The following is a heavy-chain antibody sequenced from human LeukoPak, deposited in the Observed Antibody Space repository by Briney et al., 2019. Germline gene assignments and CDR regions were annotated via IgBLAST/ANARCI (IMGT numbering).Heavy chain of an antibody. CDR3: AKDFRIGYSAHFDY. V-gene: IGHV3-23*01. J-gene: IGHJ4*02. CDR1: GFTFRSHA. Sequence: GGSLRLSCVGSGFTFRSHAMSWVRQAPEKGLEFVSGIYENGGTTYYADSVKGRISISRDNSKNTLYLQMDSLRGEDTAVYYCAKDFRIGYSAHFDYWGQGALVTVSS. CDR2: IYENGGTT. D-gene: IGHD2-21*01.